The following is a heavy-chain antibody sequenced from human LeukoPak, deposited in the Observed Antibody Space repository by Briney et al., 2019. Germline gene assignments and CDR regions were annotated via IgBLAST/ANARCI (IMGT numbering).Heavy chain of an antibody. CDR2: INHSGST. D-gene: IGHD2-15*01. J-gene: IGHJ4*02. V-gene: IGHV4-34*01. CDR3: ARDICSGGSCYSVY. CDR1: GGSFSGYY. Sequence: SETLSLTCAVYGGSFSGYYWSWIRQPPGKGLEWIGEINHSGSTNYNPSLKSRVTISVDTSKNQFSLKLSSVTAADTAVYYCARDICSGGSCYSVYWGQGTLVTVSS.